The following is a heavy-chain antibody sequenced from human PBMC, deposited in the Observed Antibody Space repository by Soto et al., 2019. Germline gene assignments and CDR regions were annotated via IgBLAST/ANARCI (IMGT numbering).Heavy chain of an antibody. CDR2: IGARGSDT. J-gene: IGHJ4*02. CDR1: GFTFSSYA. CDR3: AKGGTYHIGDFDS. D-gene: IGHD5-12*01. Sequence: HPGGSLRLSCAASGFTFSSYAMSWVRQAPGKGLEWVSGIGARGSDTYFPDSVKGRFTISRDNSMDMVYLQMNSLRAEDTAVYFCAKGGTYHIGDFDSWGQGTLVTVSS. V-gene: IGHV3-23*01.